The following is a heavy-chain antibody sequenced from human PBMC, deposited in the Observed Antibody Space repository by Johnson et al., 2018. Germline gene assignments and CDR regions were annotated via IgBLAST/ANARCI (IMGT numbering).Heavy chain of an antibody. CDR2: ISYDGSNK. V-gene: IGHV3-30-3*01. CDR3: ARRDSSSWPGKNAFDI. J-gene: IGHJ3*02. D-gene: IGHD6-13*01. CDR1: GFTFSSYA. Sequence: QVQLVQSGGGVVQXGRSLRLXCAASGFTFSSYAMHWVRQAPGKGLEWVAVISYDGSNKYYADSVKGRFTISRDNAKNSLYLQMNSLRAEDTAVYYCARRDSSSWPGKNAFDIWGQGTMVTVSS.